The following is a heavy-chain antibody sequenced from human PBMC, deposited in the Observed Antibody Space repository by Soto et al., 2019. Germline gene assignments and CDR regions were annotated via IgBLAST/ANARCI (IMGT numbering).Heavy chain of an antibody. Sequence: QVQLQQWGAGLLKPSETLSLTCAVYGGSFSGYYWSWIRQPPGKGLEWIGEINRSGSTNYNPSLKRRVPITVDTSKNQFSLKLSSVTAADTAVYYCARGIVVVTAILYYFDYWGQGTLVTVSS. J-gene: IGHJ4*02. CDR1: GGSFSGYY. V-gene: IGHV4-34*01. CDR2: INRSGST. CDR3: ARGIVVVTAILYYFDY. D-gene: IGHD2-21*02.